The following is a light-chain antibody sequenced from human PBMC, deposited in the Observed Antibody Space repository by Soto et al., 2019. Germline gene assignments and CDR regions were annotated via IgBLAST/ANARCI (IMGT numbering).Light chain of an antibody. V-gene: IGKV1-39*01. Sequence: DIQMTQSPSSLSASVGDRVTITCRASQSSNNYLNWDQQKPGKAPNLLIYAASTLQSGVPARFSGSGSGTEFTLTISSLQPEDFATSACQQTYITPPSFGPGTKLEI. J-gene: IGKJ2*01. CDR3: QQTYITPPS. CDR2: AAS. CDR1: QSSNNY.